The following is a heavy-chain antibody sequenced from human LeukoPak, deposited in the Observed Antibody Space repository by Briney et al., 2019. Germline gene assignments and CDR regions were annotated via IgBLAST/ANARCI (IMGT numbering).Heavy chain of an antibody. J-gene: IGHJ6*03. D-gene: IGHD3-22*01. CDR1: GFTFNGDT. Sequence: PTAGTLRLSCAASGFTFNGDTMHCVRQAPAKHLQGGSRISWDGGSTYYTDSLKGRVTISIDNNKNPLYLQMNTLRAEDTALYYCAKGALRRYYDSSGYYYDYYYYMDVWGKGTTVTVSS. V-gene: IGHV3-43*01. CDR2: ISWDGGST. CDR3: AKGALRRYYDSSGYYYDYYYYMDV.